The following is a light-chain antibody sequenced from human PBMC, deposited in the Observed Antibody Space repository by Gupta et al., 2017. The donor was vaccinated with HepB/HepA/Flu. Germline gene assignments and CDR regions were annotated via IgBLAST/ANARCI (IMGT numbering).Light chain of an antibody. Sequence: EIVLPQSPGTLSLSPGERATLFCRASQTIRSDYLAWYQQKPGQAPRLLISSASIRATGIPDRFTGSGSGTDFTLTISRLEPEDFAVYYCQQYGTSPRITFGQGTRLEIK. CDR2: SAS. CDR1: QTIRSDY. J-gene: IGKJ5*01. V-gene: IGKV3-20*01. CDR3: QQYGTSPRIT.